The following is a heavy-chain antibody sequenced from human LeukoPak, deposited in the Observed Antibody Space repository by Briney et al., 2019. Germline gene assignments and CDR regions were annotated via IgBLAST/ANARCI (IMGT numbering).Heavy chain of an antibody. D-gene: IGHD3-22*01. V-gene: IGHV1-24*01. J-gene: IGHJ3*02. CDR1: GHTLTEIF. Sequence: GASVKVSCKVSGHTLTEIFMHWVRQAPGKGFERMGGVDPEDYETINAQKFQGRVTMTEDTSTDTAYMELSSLRSEDTAVYYCATHFDSSGPDAFDIWGQGTMVTVSS. CDR2: VDPEDYET. CDR3: ATHFDSSGPDAFDI.